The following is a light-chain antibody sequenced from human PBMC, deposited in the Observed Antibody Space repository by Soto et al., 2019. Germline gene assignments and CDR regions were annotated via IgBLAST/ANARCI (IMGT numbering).Light chain of an antibody. Sequence: DIVMTQSPPSLAVSLGETVTIHCRSSQSVLYTSDKKNYLAWYQHKLGQPPRLLFYWASTRESGVPDRYSAGGSGTDFTLTITSLQAEDAAVYFCQQYYLTPFTFGPGTRL. V-gene: IGKV4-1*01. J-gene: IGKJ3*01. CDR2: WAS. CDR1: QSVLYTSDKKNY. CDR3: QQYYLTPFT.